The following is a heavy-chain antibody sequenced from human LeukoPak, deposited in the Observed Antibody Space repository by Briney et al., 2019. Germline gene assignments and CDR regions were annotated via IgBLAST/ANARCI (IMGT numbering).Heavy chain of an antibody. Sequence: ASDKPTCKDTGYTSTSYTMTWVRQAPEQGLESKRWTNTNTGNPPYAQGLTGRFVFSFDTSVSTAYLPISSLKAEATPVHSCARRVPYCSGGSRNLPTCFDPWGPGTLAPVPS. CDR1: GYTSTSYT. V-gene: IGHV7-4-1*02. J-gene: IGHJ5*02. D-gene: IGHD2-15*01. CDR2: TNTNTGNP. CDR3: ARRVPYCSGGSRNLPTCFDP.